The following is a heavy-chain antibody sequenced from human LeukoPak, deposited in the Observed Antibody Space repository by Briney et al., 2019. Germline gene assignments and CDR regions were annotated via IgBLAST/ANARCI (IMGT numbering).Heavy chain of an antibody. CDR3: AADLRDSSGYGNY. V-gene: IGHV1-58*01. Sequence: SVKVSCKASGFTFTSSAVQWVRQARGQRLEWIGWIVVGSGNTNYAQKFQERVTITGDMSTSTAYMELSSLRSEDTAVYYCAADLRDSSGYGNYWGQGTLVTVSS. CDR1: GFTFTSSA. J-gene: IGHJ4*02. CDR2: IVVGSGNT. D-gene: IGHD3-22*01.